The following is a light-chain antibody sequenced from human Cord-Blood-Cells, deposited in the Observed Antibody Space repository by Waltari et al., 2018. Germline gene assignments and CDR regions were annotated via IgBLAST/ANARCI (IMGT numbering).Light chain of an antibody. CDR2: GAS. CDR1: PSVTSSY. J-gene: IGKJ3*01. Sequence: VLSQSPGTLSLSPGERATLSCRASPSVTSSYLAWYQHKPGQAPRLLIYGASSRATGIPARFSGSGSVTDFPLTISRLETEDFAVYCCQQYGSSPPFGPGTKVDMK. V-gene: IGKV3-20*01. CDR3: QQYGSSPP.